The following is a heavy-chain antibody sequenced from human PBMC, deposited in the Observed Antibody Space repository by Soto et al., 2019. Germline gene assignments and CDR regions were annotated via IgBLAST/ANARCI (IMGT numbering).Heavy chain of an antibody. D-gene: IGHD5-12*01. CDR3: TRSSFVEMATILFSDAFDI. J-gene: IGHJ3*02. Sequence: GGSLRLSCTASGFTFGDYAMSWFRQAPGKGLEWVGFIRSKAYGGTTEYAASVKGRFTISRDDSKSIAYLQMNSLKTEDTAVYYCTRSSFVEMATILFSDAFDIWGQGTMVTVSS. CDR1: GFTFGDYA. V-gene: IGHV3-49*03. CDR2: IRSKAYGGTT.